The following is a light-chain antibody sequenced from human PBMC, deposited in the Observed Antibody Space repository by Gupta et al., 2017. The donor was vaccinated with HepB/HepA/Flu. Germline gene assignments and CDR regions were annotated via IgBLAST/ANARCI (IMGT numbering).Light chain of an antibody. CDR3: QKYDGAPLT. J-gene: IGKJ4*01. V-gene: IGKV1-27*01. CDR2: GAS. Sequence: DIQMTQSPSSLSASVGDRVTITCRASQGIRNYLAWYQQKPGKVPKLLIYGASTLQSGVPSRFSGSGSGTDFTLTIINLQPEDVATYYCQKYDGAPLTFGGGTKVEIK. CDR1: QGIRNY.